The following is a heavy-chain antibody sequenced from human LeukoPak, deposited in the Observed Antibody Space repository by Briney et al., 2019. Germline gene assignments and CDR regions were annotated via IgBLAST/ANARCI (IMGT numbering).Heavy chain of an antibody. CDR3: ARVLGSYPTFDY. CDR1: GFTFSGYS. J-gene: IGHJ4*02. CDR2: ISSSSSYI. D-gene: IGHD1-26*01. Sequence: GGSLRLSCAASGFTFSGYSMNWVRQAPGKGLEWVSSISSSSSYIYYADSVKGRFTISRDNAKNSLYLQMNSLRAEDTAVYYCARVLGSYPTFDYWGQGTLVTVSS. V-gene: IGHV3-21*01.